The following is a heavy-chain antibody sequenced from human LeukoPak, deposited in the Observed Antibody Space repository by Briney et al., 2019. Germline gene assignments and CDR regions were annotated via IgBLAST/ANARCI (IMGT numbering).Heavy chain of an antibody. CDR3: ARGRTTNYYYYYYYMDV. J-gene: IGHJ6*03. CDR2: INHSGST. Sequence: SETLSLTCAVYGRSFSGYYWSWIRQPPGTGLEWIGEINHSGSTNYNPSLKSRVTISVDTSKNQFSLKLSSVTAADTAVYYCARGRTTNYYYYYYYMDVWGKGTTVTVSS. V-gene: IGHV4-34*01. CDR1: GRSFSGYY. D-gene: IGHD1-1*01.